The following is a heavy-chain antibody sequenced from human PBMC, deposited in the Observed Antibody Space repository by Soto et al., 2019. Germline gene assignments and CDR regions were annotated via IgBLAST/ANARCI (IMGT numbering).Heavy chain of an antibody. V-gene: IGHV3-23*01. J-gene: IGHJ4*02. D-gene: IGHD4-4*01. Sequence: EVQLLESGGGLVQRGGSLRLSCAASGFPFSSYVMSWVRQAPGKGLEGVSGISGGGSNTFYADSVKGRFTISRDNSKNNLLLQMNSLGAEDPAVYYCAKDSNKYSSSLRGRYFDYWGQGIGVTVSS. CDR1: GFPFSSYV. CDR2: ISGGGSNT. CDR3: AKDSNKYSSSLRGRYFDY.